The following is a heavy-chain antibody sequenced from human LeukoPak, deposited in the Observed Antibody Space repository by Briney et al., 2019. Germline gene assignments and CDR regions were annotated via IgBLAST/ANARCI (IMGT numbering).Heavy chain of an antibody. CDR1: GYTFTSYG. D-gene: IGHD3/OR15-3a*01. Sequence: GASVKVSCKASGYTFTSYGISWVRQARGQGLEWMGVIIPIFGTANYAQKFQGRVTITADESTSTAYMELRSLRSDDTAVYYCAREPHGRDWLLSKPDYWGQGTLVTVSS. CDR2: IIPIFGTA. J-gene: IGHJ4*02. V-gene: IGHV1-69*13. CDR3: AREPHGRDWLLSKPDY.